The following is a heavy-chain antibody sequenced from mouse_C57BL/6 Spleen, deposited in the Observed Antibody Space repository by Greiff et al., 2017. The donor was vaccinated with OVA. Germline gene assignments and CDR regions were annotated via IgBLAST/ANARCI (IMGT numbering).Heavy chain of an antibody. CDR3: ARGPSYYYGSSYIFDY. D-gene: IGHD1-1*01. V-gene: IGHV5-17*01. Sequence: EVKLVESGGGLVKPGGSLKLSCAASGFTFSDYGMHWVRQAPEKGLEWVAYISSGSSTIYYADTVKGRFTISRDNAKNTLFLQMTSLRSEDTAMYYCARGPSYYYGSSYIFDYWGQGTTLTVSS. CDR2: ISSGSSTI. J-gene: IGHJ2*01. CDR1: GFTFSDYG.